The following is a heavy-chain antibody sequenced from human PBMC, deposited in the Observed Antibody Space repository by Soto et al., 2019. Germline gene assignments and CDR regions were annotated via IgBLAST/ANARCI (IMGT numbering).Heavy chain of an antibody. CDR1: GGSISSYY. CDR2: IHYSGST. V-gene: IGHV4-59*01. CDR3: ARDLGEMATIINY. J-gene: IGHJ4*02. Sequence: SETLSLTCTVSGGSISSYYWSWIRQPPGKGLEWIGYIHYSGSTNYNPSLKSRVTISVDTSKNQFSLKLSSVTAADTAVYYCARDLGEMATIINYWGQGTLVTVSS. D-gene: IGHD5-12*01.